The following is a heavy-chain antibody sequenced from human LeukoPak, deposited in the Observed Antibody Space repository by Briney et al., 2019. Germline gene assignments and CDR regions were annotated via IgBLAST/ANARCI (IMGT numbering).Heavy chain of an antibody. CDR2: IYYSGST. CDR3: ARTRGTIDY. CDR1: GGSIRSSSYY. D-gene: IGHD3-16*01. Sequence: SETLSLTCTVSGGSIRSSSYYWGWIRQPPGKGLEWIGYIYYSGSTYYNPSLKSRVTISVDTSKNQFSLKLSSVTAADTAVYYCARTRGTIDYWGQGTLVTVSS. J-gene: IGHJ4*02. V-gene: IGHV4-30-4*08.